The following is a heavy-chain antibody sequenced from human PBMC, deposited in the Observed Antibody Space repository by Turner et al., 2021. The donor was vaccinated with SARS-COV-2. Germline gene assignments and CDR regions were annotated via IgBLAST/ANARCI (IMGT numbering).Heavy chain of an antibody. CDR1: VYTRTELS. Sequence: QVQLVQSGAEVNKPGLSVKVSCKVFVYTRTELSIPWVRQAGGKGLEWVGGFDPEDSETIYAQKFQGRVTMNEDTSTDTAYMELGGLRSEDTAVYYCATGVAVTGVVVAYYYYYGMDVWGQGTTVTVSS. V-gene: IGHV1-24*01. J-gene: IGHJ6*02. CDR2: FDPEDSET. CDR3: ATGVAVTGVVVAYYYYYGMDV. D-gene: IGHD6-19*01.